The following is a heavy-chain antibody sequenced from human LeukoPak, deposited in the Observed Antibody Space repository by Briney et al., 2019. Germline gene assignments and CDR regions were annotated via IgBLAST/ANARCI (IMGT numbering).Heavy chain of an antibody. J-gene: IGHJ3*02. CDR2: ISSSSSYI. Sequence: GGSLRLSCAASGFTFSSYSTNWVRQAPGKGLEWVSSISSSSSYIYYADSVKGRFTISRDNAKNSLYLQMNSLRAEDTAVYYCARTIFGVVTHAFDIWGQGTMVTVSS. D-gene: IGHD3-3*01. V-gene: IGHV3-21*01. CDR3: ARTIFGVVTHAFDI. CDR1: GFTFSSYS.